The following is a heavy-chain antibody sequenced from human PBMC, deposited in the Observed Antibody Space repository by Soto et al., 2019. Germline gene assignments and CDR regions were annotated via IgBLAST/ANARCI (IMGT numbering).Heavy chain of an antibody. J-gene: IGHJ4*02. CDR2: ISSSSSYI. CDR3: AKETVTHFDH. V-gene: IGHV3-21*01. D-gene: IGHD4-17*01. CDR1: GFTFSSYS. Sequence: EVQLVESGGGLVKPGGSLRLSCAAYGFTFSSYSMNWVRQAPGKGLEWVSSISSSSSYIYYADSVKGRFTISRDSAKNPLYLQMNNLRAEDTAVYYCAKETVTHFDHWGQGTLVTVSS.